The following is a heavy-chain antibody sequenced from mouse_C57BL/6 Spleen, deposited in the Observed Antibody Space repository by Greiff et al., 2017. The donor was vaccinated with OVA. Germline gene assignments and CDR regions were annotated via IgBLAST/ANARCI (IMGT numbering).Heavy chain of an antibody. CDR3: ARSEDYDYDAFAY. Sequence: VQLQQPGTELVKPGASVKLSCKASGYTFTSYRMHWVKQRPGQGLEWIGNINPSNGGTNYNEKFKSKATLTVDKSSSTAYMQLSSLTSEDSAVYYCARSEDYDYDAFAYWGQGTLVTVSA. D-gene: IGHD2-4*01. CDR2: INPSNGGT. J-gene: IGHJ3*01. V-gene: IGHV1-53*01. CDR1: GYTFTSYR.